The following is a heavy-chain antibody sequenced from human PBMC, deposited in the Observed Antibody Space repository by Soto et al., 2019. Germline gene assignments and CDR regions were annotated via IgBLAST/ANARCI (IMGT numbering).Heavy chain of an antibody. CDR1: GFTFSSYS. D-gene: IGHD2-8*01. J-gene: IGHJ1*01. V-gene: IGHV3-48*01. CDR2: ISSSSSI. CDR3: ARGRLGVDD. Sequence: QPGGSLRLSCAASGFTFSSYSMNWVRQAPGKGLEWVSYISSSSSIYYADSVKGRFTISRDNAKNSLFLQMNSLRVEDTAGYYCARGRLGVDDWGQGTLVTVAS.